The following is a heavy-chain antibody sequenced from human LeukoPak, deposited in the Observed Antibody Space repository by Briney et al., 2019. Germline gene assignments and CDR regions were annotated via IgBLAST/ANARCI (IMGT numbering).Heavy chain of an antibody. CDR1: GFTFSSYG. CDR3: ARDSSSSGEFDY. Sequence: PGESLRLSCAASGFTFSSYGMHWVRQAPGKGLEWVAVIWYDGSNKYYADSVKGRFTISRDNSKNTLYLQMNSLRAEDTAVYYCARDSSSSGEFDYWGQGTLVTVSS. V-gene: IGHV3-33*01. CDR2: IWYDGSNK. J-gene: IGHJ4*02. D-gene: IGHD6-6*01.